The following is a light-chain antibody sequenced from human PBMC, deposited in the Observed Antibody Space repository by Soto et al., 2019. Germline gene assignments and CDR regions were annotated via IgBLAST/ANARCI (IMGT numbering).Light chain of an antibody. CDR1: QSLLHSNGYNY. J-gene: IGKJ2*01. CDR2: LGS. V-gene: IGKV2-28*01. CDR3: MQALQTMLT. Sequence: DIVMTQSPLALSVTPGEPAPISCRSSQSLLHSNGYNYLDWYLQKPGQSPQLLIYLGSNRASGVPDRFSGSGSGTDFTLKISRVEAEDVGVYYCMQALQTMLTFGQGTKLEIK.